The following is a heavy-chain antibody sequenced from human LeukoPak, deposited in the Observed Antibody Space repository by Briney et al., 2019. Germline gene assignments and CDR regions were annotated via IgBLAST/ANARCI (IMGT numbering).Heavy chain of an antibody. CDR1: GYTFTGYY. CDR3: ARAEGYCSGGSCYGFDF. D-gene: IGHD2-15*01. CDR2: SNPTSGTT. V-gene: IGHV1-2*02. J-gene: IGHJ4*02. Sequence: ASVKVSCKASGYTFTGYYLHWVRRAPGQGLEWMGWSNPTSGTTNYAQRFQGRVTMTRDTSISTAYMELSGLRSDDTAVYYCARAEGYCSGGSCYGFDFWGQGTLVTVSS.